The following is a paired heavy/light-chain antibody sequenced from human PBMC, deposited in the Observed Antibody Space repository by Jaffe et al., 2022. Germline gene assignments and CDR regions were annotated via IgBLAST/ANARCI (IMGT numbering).Heavy chain of an antibody. J-gene: IGHJ2*01. CDR2: IYYSGDTT. Sequence: EVQLVETGGGLIQPGGSLRLSCATSGFTVSSNYMNWVRQAPGKGLEWVSVIYYSGDTTYYADSVKGRFTTSRDNSKNTLYLQMNSLRVEDTAVYYCARSTNWPWNFDLWGRGTLVTVSS. V-gene: IGHV3-53*02. CDR3: ARSTNWPWNFDL. D-gene: IGHD7-27*01. CDR1: GFTVSSNY.
Light chain of an antibody. CDR2: GAS. CDR3: QQYYNWPPT. V-gene: IGKV3-15*01. CDR1: QSVSSK. Sequence: EVVMTQSPATLSVSPGERATLSCRASQSVSSKLAWYQQKPGQAPRLLIYGASTRATGIPARFSGSGSGTEFTLTISSLQSEDFAVYYCQQYYNWPPTFGQGTKVEIK. J-gene: IGKJ1*01.